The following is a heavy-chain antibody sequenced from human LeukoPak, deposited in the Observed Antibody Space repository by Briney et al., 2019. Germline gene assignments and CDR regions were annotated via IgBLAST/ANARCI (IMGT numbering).Heavy chain of an antibody. CDR1: GFTFDDYA. Sequence: GGSLRLSCAVSGFTFDDYAMHWVRQAPGKGLEWVSGISRDSGSIGYADSVKGRFTISRDNAKNSLYLQMNSLRAEDTAVYYCARGDDYGSAGDYFDYWGQGTLVTVSS. D-gene: IGHD3-10*01. V-gene: IGHV3-9*01. J-gene: IGHJ4*02. CDR2: ISRDSGSI. CDR3: ARGDDYGSAGDYFDY.